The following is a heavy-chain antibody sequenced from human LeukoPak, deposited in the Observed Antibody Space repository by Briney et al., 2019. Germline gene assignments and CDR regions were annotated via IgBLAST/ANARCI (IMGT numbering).Heavy chain of an antibody. Sequence: PSETLSLTCTVSGGSISSSSYYWGWIRQPPGKGLEWIGSIYYSGRTYYSPSLKSRVTMSVDPSNNQFSPNLRSVTAADTALYYCARRRYYDGSGYLEWGQGTLLSVSS. V-gene: IGHV4-39*01. CDR2: IYYSGRT. J-gene: IGHJ1*01. D-gene: IGHD3-22*01. CDR3: ARRRYYDGSGYLE. CDR1: GGSISSSSYY.